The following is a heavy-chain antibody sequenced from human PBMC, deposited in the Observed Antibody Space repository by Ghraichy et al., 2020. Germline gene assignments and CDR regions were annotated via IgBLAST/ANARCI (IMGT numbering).Heavy chain of an antibody. CDR1: GFTFSSYA. D-gene: IGHD6-13*01. V-gene: IGHV3-23*01. CDR2: ISGSGGST. Sequence: GALRLSCAASGFTFSSYAMSWVRQAPGKGLEWVSAISGSGGSTYYADSVKGRFTISRDNSKNTLYLQMNSLRAEDTAVYYCARRRLEAAAGIMDYWGQGTLVTVSS. J-gene: IGHJ4*02. CDR3: ARRRLEAAAGIMDY.